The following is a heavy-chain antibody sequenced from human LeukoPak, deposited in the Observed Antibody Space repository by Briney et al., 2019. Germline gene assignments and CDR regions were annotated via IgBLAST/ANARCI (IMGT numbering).Heavy chain of an antibody. CDR2: INHSGST. Sequence: SETLSLTCAVSGGSISSSNWWSWVRQPPGKGLEWIGEINHSGSTNYNPSLKSRVTISVDTSKNQFSLKLSSVTAADTAVYYCARGATYYDFWSGYTRARFDPWGQGTLVTVSS. V-gene: IGHV4-4*02. CDR3: ARGATYYDFWSGYTRARFDP. D-gene: IGHD3-3*01. J-gene: IGHJ5*02. CDR1: GGSISSSNW.